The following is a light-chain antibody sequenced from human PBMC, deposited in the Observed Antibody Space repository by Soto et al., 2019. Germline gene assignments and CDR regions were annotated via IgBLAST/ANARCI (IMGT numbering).Light chain of an antibody. Sequence: QSVLTQPPSVSGAPGQRVTISCTGSSSNIGAGKDVHWYQQLPGTAPKLLIYGNNNRPSGVPDRFSVSKSGASASLAITGLRAEDEGDYFCNSYTSSSLYVFGTGTKLTVL. CDR2: GNN. CDR3: NSYTSSSLYV. J-gene: IGLJ1*01. V-gene: IGLV1-40*01. CDR1: SSNIGAGKD.